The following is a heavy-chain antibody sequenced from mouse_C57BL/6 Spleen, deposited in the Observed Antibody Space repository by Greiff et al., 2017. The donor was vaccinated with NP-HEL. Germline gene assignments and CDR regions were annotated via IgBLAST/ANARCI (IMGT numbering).Heavy chain of an antibody. V-gene: IGHV1-78*01. J-gene: IGHJ3*01. CDR1: GYTFTDHT. CDR3: AREDYYGSPFAY. CDR2: IYPRDGST. Sequence: VQLQQSDAELVKPGASVKISCKVSGYTFTDHTIHWMKQRPEQGLEWIGYIYPRDGSTKYNEKFKDKTTLTADKSSSTAYMQLNSLTSEDSAVYFCAREDYYGSPFAYWGQGTLVTVSA. D-gene: IGHD1-1*01.